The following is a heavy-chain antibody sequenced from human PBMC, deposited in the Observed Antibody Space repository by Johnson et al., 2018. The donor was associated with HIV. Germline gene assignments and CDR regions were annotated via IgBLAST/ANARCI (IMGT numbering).Heavy chain of an antibody. V-gene: IGHV3-30*02. CDR1: GFTFSSYG. J-gene: IGHJ3*02. CDR3: ASPGPRGMEDAFDI. CDR2: IRYDGSTK. Sequence: VQLVESGGGVVQPGRSLRLSCAASGFTFSSYGMHWVRQAPGKGLEWVAFIRYDGSTKYYADSVKGRFTISSDNSKNTLYLKMNSLRAEDTAVYYCASPGPRGMEDAFDIWGQGTMVTVSS. D-gene: IGHD3-16*01.